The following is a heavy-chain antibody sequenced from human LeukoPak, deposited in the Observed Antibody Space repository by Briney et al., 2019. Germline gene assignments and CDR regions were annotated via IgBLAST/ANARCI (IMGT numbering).Heavy chain of an antibody. CDR1: GGSISNYY. D-gene: IGHD6-13*01. V-gene: IGHV4-4*07. CDR2: IYTSGST. CDR3: ARDELYIAAATYYYYMDV. J-gene: IGHJ6*03. Sequence: SETLSLTCTVSGGSISNYYWSWIRQPAGKGLEWIGRIYTSGSTNYNPSLKSRVTMSVDTSKNQFSLKLSSVTAADTAVYYCARDELYIAAATYYYYMDVWGKGTTVTVSS.